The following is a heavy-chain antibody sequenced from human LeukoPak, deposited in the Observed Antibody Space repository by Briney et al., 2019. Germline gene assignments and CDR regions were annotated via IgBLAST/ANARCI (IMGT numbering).Heavy chain of an antibody. J-gene: IGHJ6*04. CDR3: ATRNSSITRINRNYYYYVMDV. CDR1: GYTLTELS. D-gene: IGHD2-2*01. V-gene: IGHV1-24*01. Sequence: ASVKVSCKVSGYTLTELSMHWVRQAPGKGLEWMGGFDPEDGETIYAQKFQDRVTMTEDTSTDTAYMELSSLRSEDTAVYFCATRNSSITRINRNYYYYVMDVWAKGTTVTVSS. CDR2: FDPEDGET.